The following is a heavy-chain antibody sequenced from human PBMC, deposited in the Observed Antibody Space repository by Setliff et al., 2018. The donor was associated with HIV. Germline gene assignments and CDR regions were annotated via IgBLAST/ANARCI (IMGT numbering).Heavy chain of an antibody. J-gene: IGHJ5*01. D-gene: IGHD3-16*01. CDR3: ARTREYRFGFGLGQFDP. V-gene: IGHV4-4*07. CDR1: GASITSHN. Sequence: SGTLSLTCSVSGASITSHNWSWIRQAAGKGLEWIGRIYTRGNTNYNPSLRSRVTMSVDTSKNQFSLKLASVTAADTAVYYCARTREYRFGFGLGQFDPWGQGTLVTVSS. CDR2: IYTRGNT.